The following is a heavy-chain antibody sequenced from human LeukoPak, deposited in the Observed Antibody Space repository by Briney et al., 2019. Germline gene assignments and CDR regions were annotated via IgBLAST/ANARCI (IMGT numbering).Heavy chain of an antibody. CDR2: IYSGGST. J-gene: IGHJ4*02. V-gene: IGHV3-66*01. CDR3: ARVYSSSWYFDY. CDR1: GFTFSSYA. Sequence: PGGSLRLSCAASGFTFSSYAMSWVRQAPGKGLEWVSVIYSGGSTYYADSVKGRFTISRDNSKNTLYLQMNSLRAEDTAVYYCARVYSSSWYFDYWGQGTLVTVSS. D-gene: IGHD6-13*01.